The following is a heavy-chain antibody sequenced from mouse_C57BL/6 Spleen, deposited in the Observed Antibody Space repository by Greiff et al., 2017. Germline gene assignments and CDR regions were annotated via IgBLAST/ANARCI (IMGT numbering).Heavy chain of an antibody. CDR2: INPSNGGT. J-gene: IGHJ2*01. CDR1: GYTFTSYW. CDR3: ARARNGYDYFDY. V-gene: IGHV1-53*01. Sequence: QVQLKQSGTELVKPGASVKLSCKASGYTFTSYWMHWVKQRPGQGLEWIGNINPSNGGTNYNEKFKSKATLTVDKSSSTAYMQLSSLTSEDSAVYYCARARNGYDYFDYWGQGTTLTVSS. D-gene: IGHD2-2*01.